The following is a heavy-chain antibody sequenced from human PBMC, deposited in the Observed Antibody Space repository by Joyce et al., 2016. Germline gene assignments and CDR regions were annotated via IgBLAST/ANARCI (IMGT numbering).Heavy chain of an antibody. CDR3: ATRGA. CDR2: IYSGTDST. CDR1: GFTVSSDF. V-gene: IGHV3-53*01. J-gene: IGHJ6*04. Sequence: VHVLESGGGLIQPGGSLRLSCAVSGFTVSSDFMMWVRQAPGKGLEWVSTIYSGTDSTQYAASVEGRFTISRDNAKNALSLKMNTLRGEDTARYSCATRGAWGKGTTVTVSS.